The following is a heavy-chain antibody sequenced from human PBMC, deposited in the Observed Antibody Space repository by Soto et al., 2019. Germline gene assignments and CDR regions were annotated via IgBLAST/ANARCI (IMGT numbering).Heavy chain of an antibody. CDR3: ARDSDGGYVGVDS. Sequence: QVQLQESGPGLVKPSGTLSLTCAVSGGSISSSNWWSWVRQPPGKGLEWIGEIYHSGSTNYNPSLERRVTISVDKSKNQFSLKLSSVTAADPAVDYWARDSDGGYVGVDSWGQGTLVTVSS. D-gene: IGHD5-12*01. V-gene: IGHV4-4*02. J-gene: IGHJ4*02. CDR1: GGSISSSNW. CDR2: IYHSGST.